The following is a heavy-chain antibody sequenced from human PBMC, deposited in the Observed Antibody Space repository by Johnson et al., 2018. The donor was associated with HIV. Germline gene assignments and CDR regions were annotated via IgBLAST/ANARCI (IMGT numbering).Heavy chain of an antibody. V-gene: IGHV3-30*03. J-gene: IGHJ3*01. CDR2: ISYDGSNK. Sequence: QVQLVESGGGVVQPGRSLRLSCAASGFTFSIYGLHWVRQAPGKGLAWVAVISYDGSNKYFADSVKGRFTISRDNSKNTLYLQMSSLRAEDTAVYYCARNRPVSYGYQGAFDFWGQGTMVTVSS. CDR3: ARNRPVSYGYQGAFDF. CDR1: GFTFSIYG. D-gene: IGHD5-18*01.